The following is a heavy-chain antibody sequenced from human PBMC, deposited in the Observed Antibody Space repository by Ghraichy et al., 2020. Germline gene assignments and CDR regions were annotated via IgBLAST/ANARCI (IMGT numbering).Heavy chain of an antibody. CDR3: ARGYYYDPRGWHQTYYYYYLDD. D-gene: IGHD3-16*01. Sequence: SETLSLTCAVSAGSISSNHWWSWVRQPPGKGLEWIGEIYHSGSTNYNPSLKSRVTISVDKFKNQFSLKLTSVTAADTAVYYCARGYYYDPRGWHQTYYYYYLDDWGKGTTVTVSS. CDR2: IYHSGST. CDR1: AGSISSNHW. V-gene: IGHV4-4*02. J-gene: IGHJ6*03.